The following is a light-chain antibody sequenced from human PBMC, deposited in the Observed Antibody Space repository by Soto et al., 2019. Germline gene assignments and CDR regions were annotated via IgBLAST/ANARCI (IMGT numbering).Light chain of an antibody. CDR2: DVS. J-gene: IGLJ1*01. V-gene: IGLV2-14*01. CDR1: RSDVGGYNY. Sequence: QSALTQPASVSGSPGQSITISCTGTRSDVGGYNYVSWYQQHPGKAPKLMIYDVSNRPSGVSDRFSGSKSGNTASLTISGLQAEDEADYYCSSYTSSSIYVFGPGTKLTAL. CDR3: SSYTSSSIYV.